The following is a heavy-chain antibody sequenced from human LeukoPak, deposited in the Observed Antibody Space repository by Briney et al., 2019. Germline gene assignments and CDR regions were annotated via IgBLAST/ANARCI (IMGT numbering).Heavy chain of an antibody. CDR3: AREVVVAATWDYYYYGMDV. J-gene: IGHJ6*02. V-gene: IGHV4-4*07. D-gene: IGHD2-15*01. Sequence: PSETLSLTCTVSGGSISSYYWSWIRQPAGKGLEWIGRIYTSGSTNYNLSLKSRVTMSVDTSKNQFSLKLSSVTAADTAVYYCAREVVVAATWDYYYYGMDVWGQGTTVTVSS. CDR1: GGSISSYY. CDR2: IYTSGST.